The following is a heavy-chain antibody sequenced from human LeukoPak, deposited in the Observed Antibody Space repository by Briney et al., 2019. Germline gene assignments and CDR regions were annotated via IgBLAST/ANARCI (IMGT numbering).Heavy chain of an antibody. CDR2: ISSSSSTI. Sequence: GGSLRLSCAASGFTFSSYSMNWVRQAPGKGLEWVSYISSSSSTIYYADSVKGRFTISRDNAKNSLYLQMNSLRAEDTAVYYCARDLMTTVTRNAFDIWGQGTMVTVSS. J-gene: IGHJ3*02. CDR3: ARDLMTTVTRNAFDI. D-gene: IGHD4-17*01. CDR1: GFTFSSYS. V-gene: IGHV3-48*04.